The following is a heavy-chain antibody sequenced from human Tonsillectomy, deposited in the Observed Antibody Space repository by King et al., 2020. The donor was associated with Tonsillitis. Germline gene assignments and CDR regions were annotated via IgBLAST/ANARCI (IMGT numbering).Heavy chain of an antibody. D-gene: IGHD1-26*01. J-gene: IGHJ4*02. CDR3: AKLDGTSYPFDD. CDR1: GASMNSYY. CDR2: IYDSGTT. V-gene: IGHV4-59*01. Sequence: QMQLQESGPGLVKPSETLSLTCSVSGASMNSYYWAWIRQPPGKGLEYIGYIYDSGTTNYNPSLKSRVTLSVDTSKNQFSLKMTSVTAADTAVYYCAKLDGTSYPFDDWGQGSLVTVSS.